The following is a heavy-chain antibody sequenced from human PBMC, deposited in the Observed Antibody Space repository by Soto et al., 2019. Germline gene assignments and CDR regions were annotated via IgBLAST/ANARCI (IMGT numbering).Heavy chain of an antibody. V-gene: IGHV1-2*04. CDR3: ARALGRDGSSGHRGAFDC. Sequence: GASVKVSCKTSGYTFTGYYLHWMRQAPGKGLEWMGWINPDTGGTDLTQKFQGWVTMTRDTSISTAYMELSNVKPDDTAVYYCARALGRDGSSGHRGAFDCWGQGSLVTVSS. CDR1: GYTFTGYY. CDR2: INPDTGGT. J-gene: IGHJ4*02. D-gene: IGHD3-22*01.